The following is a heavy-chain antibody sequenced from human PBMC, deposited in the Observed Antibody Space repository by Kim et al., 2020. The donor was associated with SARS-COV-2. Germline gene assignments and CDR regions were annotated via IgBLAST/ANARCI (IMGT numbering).Heavy chain of an antibody. D-gene: IGHD3-10*01. V-gene: IGHV4-39*07. J-gene: IGHJ5*01. CDR3: ARESLYYGSGSYGVNW. CDR2: IYYSGST. Sequence: SETLSLTCTVSGGSISSSSYYWGWIRQPPGKGLEWIGSIYYSGSTYYNPSLKSRVTISVDTSKNQFSLKLSSVTAADTAVYYCARESLYYGSGSYGVNW. CDR1: GGSISSSSYY.